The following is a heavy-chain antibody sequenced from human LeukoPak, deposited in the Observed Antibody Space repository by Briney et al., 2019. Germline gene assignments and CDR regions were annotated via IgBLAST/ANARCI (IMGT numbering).Heavy chain of an antibody. CDR2: INPDSGAT. CDR1: GYTFTDYY. CDR3: ARDLCHGGSCFHFDS. D-gene: IGHD2-15*01. J-gene: IGHJ4*02. Sequence: GASVKVSCKTSGYTFTDYYVHWVRQAPGQGLEWLAWINPDSGATNFAQRFQGRVTMTRDTSVNTVHMELNGLRSDDTAIYYCARDLCHGGSCFHFDSWGQGTLVTVSS. V-gene: IGHV1-2*02.